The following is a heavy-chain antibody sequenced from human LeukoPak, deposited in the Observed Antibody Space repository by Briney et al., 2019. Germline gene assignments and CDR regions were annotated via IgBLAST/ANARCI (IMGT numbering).Heavy chain of an antibody. CDR1: GGSISSYY. D-gene: IGHD5-18*01. CDR3: ARHGKISGYSTRSMDY. J-gene: IGHJ4*02. CDR2: IYYSGST. V-gene: IGHV4-59*08. Sequence: SETLSLTCTVSGGSISSYYWGWIRQPPGKGLEWIGYIYYSGSTNYNPSLKSRVTISVDTSKNQFSLKLSSVTAADTAVYYCARHGKISGYSTRSMDYWGQGTLVTVSS.